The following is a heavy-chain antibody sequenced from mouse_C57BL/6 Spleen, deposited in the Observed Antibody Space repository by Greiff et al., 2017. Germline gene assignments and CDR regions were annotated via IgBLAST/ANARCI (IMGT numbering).Heavy chain of an antibody. D-gene: IGHD1-1*01. V-gene: IGHV1-82*01. CDR3: AGNSRYYYAMDY. CDR2: IYPGDGDT. Sequence: QVQLQQPGPELVKPGASVKISCKASGYAFSSSWMNWVKQRPGKGLEWIGRIYPGDGDTNYNGKFKGKATLTADKSSSTAYMQLSSLTSEDSAVYFCAGNSRYYYAMDYWGQGTSVTVSS. CDR1: GYAFSSSW. J-gene: IGHJ4*01.